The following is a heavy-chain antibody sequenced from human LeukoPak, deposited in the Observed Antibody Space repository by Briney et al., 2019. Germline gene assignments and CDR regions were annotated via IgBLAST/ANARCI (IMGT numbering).Heavy chain of an antibody. CDR2: ISSSSSYI. CDR3: ARVEMVTNQPPVY. D-gene: IGHD5-24*01. J-gene: IGHJ4*02. CDR1: GFTFSSYS. V-gene: IGHV3-21*01. Sequence: GGSLRLSCAASGFTFSSYSMNWVRQAPGKGLEWVSSISSSSSYIYYADSVKGRFTISRDNAKNSLYPQMNSLRAEDTAVYYCARVEMVTNQPPVYWGQGTLVTVSS.